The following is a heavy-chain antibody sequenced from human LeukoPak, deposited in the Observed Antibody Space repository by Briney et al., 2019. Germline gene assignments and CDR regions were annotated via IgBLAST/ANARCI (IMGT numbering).Heavy chain of an antibody. CDR1: GGFISSSRYY. J-gene: IGHJ5*02. V-gene: IGHV4-39*01. Sequence: SETLSLTCTVTGGFISSSRYYWRRIRQPPGKALEWIGGIYYSGSTYYNPSLKSRVTISVDTSKNQFSLKLSSVTAADTAVYYCARHVDSGSYLNWFDPWGQGTLVTVSS. CDR2: IYYSGST. CDR3: ARHVDSGSYLNWFDP. D-gene: IGHD1-26*01.